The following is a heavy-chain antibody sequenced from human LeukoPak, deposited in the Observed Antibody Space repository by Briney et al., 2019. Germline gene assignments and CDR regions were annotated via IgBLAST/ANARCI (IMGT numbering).Heavy chain of an antibody. CDR3: AKDLRTVTSPFDY. CDR2: ISSSGSTI. Sequence: GGSLRLSCAASGFTFSDYYMSWIRQAPGKGLEWVSYISSSGSTIYYADSVKGRFTISRDNAKNSLYLQMNSLRAEDTAVYYCAKDLRTVTSPFDYWGQGTLVTVSS. V-gene: IGHV3-11*04. J-gene: IGHJ4*02. CDR1: GFTFSDYY. D-gene: IGHD4-23*01.